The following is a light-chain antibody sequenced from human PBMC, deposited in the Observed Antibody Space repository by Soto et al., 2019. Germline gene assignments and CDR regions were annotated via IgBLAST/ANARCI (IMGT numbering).Light chain of an antibody. CDR2: TND. Sequence: QSVLTQPPSASGTPGQRVTISCSGGDSNIGSNPVYWYQQLPGTAPKLVIHTNDQRPSGVPDRFSGSKSGTSATLAISGLRSEDEADYYCAAWDDNLIGVVFGGGTKLTVL. V-gene: IGLV1-47*01. CDR3: AAWDDNLIGVV. CDR1: DSNIGSNP. J-gene: IGLJ2*01.